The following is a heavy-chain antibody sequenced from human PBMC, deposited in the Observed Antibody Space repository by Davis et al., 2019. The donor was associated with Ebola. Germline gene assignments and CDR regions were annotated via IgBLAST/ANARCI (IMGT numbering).Heavy chain of an antibody. D-gene: IGHD3-3*01. CDR1: GLTFSTYA. Sequence: SLKISCAASGLTFSTYAMHWLRQAPGKGLEWVAVVSHSEREKFYADSVKGRSIISRDTSENTLYLQMNGLTADDTAVYYCARAVFHEVLDYWGQGTPVTVSS. CDR2: VSHSEREK. V-gene: IGHV3-30*04. J-gene: IGHJ4*02. CDR3: ARAVFHEVLDY.